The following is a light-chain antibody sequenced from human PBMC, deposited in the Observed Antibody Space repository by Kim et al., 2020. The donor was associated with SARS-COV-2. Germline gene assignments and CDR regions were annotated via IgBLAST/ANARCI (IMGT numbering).Light chain of an antibody. CDR1: SCNIGSNI. V-gene: IGLV1-44*01. Sequence: ELTQPPSVSGPPGQWVTISCSGSSCNIGSNIVNWFQQLPGTAPQLLIYTKTKRPSGVPDRFSGSKSGTSASLAISGLQSEDEADYYCASWDDRLNGMVFGGGTQLTVL. J-gene: IGLJ3*02. CDR2: TKT. CDR3: ASWDDRLNGMV.